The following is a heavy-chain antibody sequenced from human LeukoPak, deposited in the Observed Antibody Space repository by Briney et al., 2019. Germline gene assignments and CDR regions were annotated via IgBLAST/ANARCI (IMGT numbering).Heavy chain of an antibody. V-gene: IGHV4-59*01. J-gene: IGHJ4*02. CDR1: GGSISSYY. CDR2: IYYSGST. CDR3: ARGRGYYGPYYFDY. D-gene: IGHD3-10*01. Sequence: PSETLSLTCTVSGGSISSYYWSWIRQPPGKGLEWIWYIYYSGSTNYNPSLKSRVTISVDTSKNQFSLKLSSVTAADTAVYYCARGRGYYGPYYFDYWGQGTLVTVSS.